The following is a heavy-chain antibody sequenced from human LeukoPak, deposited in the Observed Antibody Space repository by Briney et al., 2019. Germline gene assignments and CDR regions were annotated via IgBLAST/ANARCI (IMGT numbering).Heavy chain of an antibody. Sequence: ASVKVSCKASGYTFSNCGVSWVRQAPGQGLEWMGWISAYNGNTNYEQKFQGRVTMTTDTSTNTVYMELRSLRSDDTALYYCARDLTAGRLVAGVVYWGQGTLVTVSS. J-gene: IGHJ4*02. V-gene: IGHV1-18*01. CDR1: GYTFSNCG. CDR2: ISAYNGNT. CDR3: ARDLTAGRLVAGVVY. D-gene: IGHD7-27*01.